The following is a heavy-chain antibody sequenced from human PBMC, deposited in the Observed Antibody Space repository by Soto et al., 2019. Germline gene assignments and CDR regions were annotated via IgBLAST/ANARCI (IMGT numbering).Heavy chain of an antibody. CDR2: ISSSSSTI. CDR3: ARVGKNWDDAFDI. D-gene: IGHD7-27*01. Sequence: GGSLRLSCAASGFTFSSYSMNWVRQAPGKGLEWVSYISSSSSTIYYADSVKGRFTISRDNAKNSLYLQMNSLRAEDTAVYYCARVGKNWDDAFDIWGQGTMVTVSS. V-gene: IGHV3-48*01. CDR1: GFTFSSYS. J-gene: IGHJ3*02.